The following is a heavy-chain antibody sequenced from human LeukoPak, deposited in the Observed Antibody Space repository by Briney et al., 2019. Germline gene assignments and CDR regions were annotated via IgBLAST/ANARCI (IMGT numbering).Heavy chain of an antibody. CDR3: ARVSVAAAFDI. CDR1: GFTFSTYS. D-gene: IGHD6-19*01. CDR2: ISSSSRYI. V-gene: IGHV3-21*01. Sequence: GGSLRLSCAGSGFTFSTYSMNWVGQAPGKGLEWVSSISSSSRYIYYADSVKGRFTISRDNAKNSLYLQVNSLRAEDTAVYYCARVSVAAAFDIWGQGTMVTVSS. J-gene: IGHJ3*02.